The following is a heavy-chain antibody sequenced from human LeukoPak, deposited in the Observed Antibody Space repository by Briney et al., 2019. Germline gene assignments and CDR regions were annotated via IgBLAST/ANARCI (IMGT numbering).Heavy chain of an antibody. V-gene: IGHV1-2*04. CDR3: AAGGRPAAMGDI. J-gene: IGHJ3*02. Sequence: ASVKVSCKASGYTFTGYYMHWVRQAPGQGLEWMGWINPNSGGTNYAQKFQGWVTITRDMSTSTAYMELSSLRFEDTAVYYCAAGGRPAAMGDIWGQGTMVTVSS. CDR1: GYTFTGYY. D-gene: IGHD2-2*01. CDR2: INPNSGGT.